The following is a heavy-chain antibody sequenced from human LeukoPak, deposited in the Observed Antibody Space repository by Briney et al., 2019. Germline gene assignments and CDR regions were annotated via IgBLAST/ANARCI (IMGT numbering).Heavy chain of an antibody. CDR3: AKIRRSDYKIDP. Sequence: SETLSLTCTVSGDSISSFYWSWFRQPPGKTLEWIEYIFYSGTTDYNPSLRSRVTMSVDKSKNQFSLNLTSVTTADTALYYCAKIRRSDYKIDPWGQGTLVTVSS. D-gene: IGHD4-11*01. V-gene: IGHV4-59*01. J-gene: IGHJ5*02. CDR2: IFYSGTT. CDR1: GDSISSFY.